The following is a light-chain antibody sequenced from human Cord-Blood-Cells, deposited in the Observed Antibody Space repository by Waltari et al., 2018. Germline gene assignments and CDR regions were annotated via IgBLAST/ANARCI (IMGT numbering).Light chain of an antibody. CDR1: QSVSSY. CDR3: QQRSNWPRT. Sequence: EIVLTQSPATLSLSPGERATLSCRPSQSVSSYLAWYQQKPGQAPRLLIYDASNRATGIQARFSGSGSVTYFTLTISSLEPEDLAVYYCQQRSNWPRTFGQGTRLEIK. V-gene: IGKV3-11*01. CDR2: DAS. J-gene: IGKJ5*01.